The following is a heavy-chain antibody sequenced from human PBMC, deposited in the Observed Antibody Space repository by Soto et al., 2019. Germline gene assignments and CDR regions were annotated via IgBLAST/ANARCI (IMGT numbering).Heavy chain of an antibody. V-gene: IGHV3-7*04. Sequence: GVSLRLSCTASGFTLSSYWMNWVRQAPGKRPEWVANMGENENEKYYVDSGRFTLSRDNAKNSVDLQMNDLRVEDTAVYYCVRESFPGTGGFDMWGQGTLVTVSS. CDR3: VRESFPGTGGFDM. CDR1: GFTLSSYW. D-gene: IGHD2-8*02. J-gene: IGHJ3*02. CDR2: MGENENEK.